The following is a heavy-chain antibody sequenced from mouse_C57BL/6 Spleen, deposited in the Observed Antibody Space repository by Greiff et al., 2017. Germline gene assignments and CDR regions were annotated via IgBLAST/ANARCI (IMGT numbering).Heavy chain of an antibody. J-gene: IGHJ4*01. CDR2: ISSGSSTI. V-gene: IGHV5-17*01. Sequence: EVKLQESGGGLVKPGGSLKLSCAASGFTFSDYGMHWVRQAPEKGLEWVAYISSGSSTIYYADTVKGRFTLSRDNAKNTLFLQMTSLRSEDTAMYYCARGHAMDYWGQGTSVTVSS. CDR3: ARGHAMDY. CDR1: GFTFSDYG.